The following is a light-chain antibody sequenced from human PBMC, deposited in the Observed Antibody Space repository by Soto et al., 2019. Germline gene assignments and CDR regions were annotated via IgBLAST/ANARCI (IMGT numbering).Light chain of an antibody. CDR3: QTWGTGIVV. J-gene: IGLJ2*01. V-gene: IGLV4-69*01. CDR2: IYNDGSH. Sequence: QPVLTQSPSASASLGASVKLTCTLSSGHSSYAIAWHQQQPEKGPRYLMKIYNDGSHNKGDGIPDRFSGSSSGAEHYLTISSLQSEDEADYYCQTWGTGIVVFGGGTQLTVL. CDR1: SGHSSYA.